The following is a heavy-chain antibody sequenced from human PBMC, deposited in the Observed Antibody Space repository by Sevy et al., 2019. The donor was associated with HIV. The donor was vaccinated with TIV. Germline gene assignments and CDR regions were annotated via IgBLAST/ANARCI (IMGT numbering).Heavy chain of an antibody. CDR2: INSDGSST. J-gene: IGHJ4*02. CDR3: ASSKGDYYYGSGSLHADY. D-gene: IGHD3-10*01. CDR1: GFTFSSYW. V-gene: IGHV3-74*01. Sequence: GGSLRLSCAASGFTFSSYWMHWVRQAPGKGLVWVSRINSDGSSTSYADSVKGRFTISRANAKNTLYLQMNSLRAEDTAVYYCASSKGDYYYGSGSLHADYWGQGPLVTVSS.